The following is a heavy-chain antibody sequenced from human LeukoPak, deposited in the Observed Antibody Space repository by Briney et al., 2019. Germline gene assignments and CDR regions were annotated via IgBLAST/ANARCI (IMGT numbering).Heavy chain of an antibody. CDR3: ARAQKTSSWFTYYYGMDV. Sequence: ASVKVSCKASGYTFTGYYMHWVRQAPGQGLEWMGWINPNSGGTNYAQKFQGWVTMTRDTSISTACMELSRLRSDDTAVYYCARAQKTSSWFTYYYGMDVWGKGTTVTVSS. CDR2: INPNSGGT. V-gene: IGHV1-2*04. D-gene: IGHD6-13*01. CDR1: GYTFTGYY. J-gene: IGHJ6*04.